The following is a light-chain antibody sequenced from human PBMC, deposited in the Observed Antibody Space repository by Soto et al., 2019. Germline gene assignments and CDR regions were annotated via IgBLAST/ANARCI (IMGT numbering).Light chain of an antibody. V-gene: IGKV1-33*01. J-gene: IGKJ4*01. CDR2: DAS. Sequence: DIQVTQSPSALSASVGDRVTITCQASDDIINSLNWYQQKPGKAPKLLIHDASILQTGVPSRFSGSGSGTDFTFTITSLQPEDIATYYCQQYDILQITFGGGTQVDIK. CDR1: DDIINS. CDR3: QQYDILQIT.